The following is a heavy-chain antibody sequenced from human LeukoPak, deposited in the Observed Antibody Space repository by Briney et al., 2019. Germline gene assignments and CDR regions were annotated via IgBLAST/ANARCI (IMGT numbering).Heavy chain of an antibody. V-gene: IGHV4-59*08. CDR1: GGSMSTYY. CDR3: ARHYADKRAVDY. Sequence: PSETLSLTCTVSGGSMSTYYWTWIRQPPGKGLEWIGYIYYSGSTNYNPSLKSRVTISVDTSKNQFSLKLTSVTAADTAVYYCARHYADKRAVDYWGQGTLVTVSS. D-gene: IGHD4-17*01. J-gene: IGHJ4*02. CDR2: IYYSGST.